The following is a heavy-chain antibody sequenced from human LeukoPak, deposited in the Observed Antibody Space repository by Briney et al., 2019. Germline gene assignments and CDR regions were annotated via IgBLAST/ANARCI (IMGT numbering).Heavy chain of an antibody. D-gene: IGHD6-19*01. CDR3: AKVVDASGWYDFHYFDY. CDR1: GFTFNNYG. Sequence: PGGSLRLSCAASGFTFNNYGMTWFRQVPGKGLEWVSAISGSGGSTYYADSVKGRFTISRDNSKNTLYLQMNSLRAEDTAVYYCAKVVDASGWYDFHYFDYWGQGTLVTVSS. J-gene: IGHJ4*02. V-gene: IGHV3-23*01. CDR2: ISGSGGST.